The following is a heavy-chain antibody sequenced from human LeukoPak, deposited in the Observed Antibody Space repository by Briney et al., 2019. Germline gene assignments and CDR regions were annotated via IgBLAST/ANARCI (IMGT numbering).Heavy chain of an antibody. V-gene: IGHV4-4*07. J-gene: IGHJ5*02. D-gene: IGHD3-3*02. CDR2: IHSSGNT. CDR1: GGFISNYY. CDR3: SRGPSHGGTYLES. Sequence: SETLSLTCTVPGGFISNYYWSWIRQPAGKELEWIGRIHSSGNTLHNPSLKSRVSMSVDTSKNQFSLRLTSATAAATAVYYCSRGPSHGGTYLESWGKGTLVTVSS.